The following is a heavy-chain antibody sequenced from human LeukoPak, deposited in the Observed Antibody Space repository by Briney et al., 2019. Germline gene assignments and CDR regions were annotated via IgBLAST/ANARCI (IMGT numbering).Heavy chain of an antibody. CDR1: GGTFSSYA. CDR3: ARNPPAAGAGQIGDNGMAV. CDR2: IIPIFGTA. D-gene: IGHD3-10*01. Sequence: SVKVSCKASGGTFSSYAISWVRQAPGQGLEWMGGIIPIFGTADYAQKFQGRVTITADESTSIAYMELSSLRSEDTAVYYCARNPPAAGAGQIGDNGMAVWAQGTTVPV. J-gene: IGHJ6*02. V-gene: IGHV1-69*13.